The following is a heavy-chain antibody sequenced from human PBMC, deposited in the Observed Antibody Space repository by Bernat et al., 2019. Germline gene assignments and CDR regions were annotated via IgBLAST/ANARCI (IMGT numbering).Heavy chain of an antibody. J-gene: IGHJ4*02. CDR1: GFTFSDYY. CDR2: ISSSSSYT. V-gene: IGHV3-11*05. D-gene: IGHD3-3*01. Sequence: QVQLVESGGGLVKPGGSLRLSCAASGFTFSDYYMSWIRQAPGKGLEWVSYISSSSSYTTYADSVKGRFTISRDNAKNSLYLQMNSLRAEDTAVYYCARAARGRFLEWLFLDWGQGTLVTVSS. CDR3: ARAARGRFLEWLFLD.